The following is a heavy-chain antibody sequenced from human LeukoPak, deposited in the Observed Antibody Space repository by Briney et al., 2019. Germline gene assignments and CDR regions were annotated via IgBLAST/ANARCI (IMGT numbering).Heavy chain of an antibody. CDR1: GFTFGDYA. CDR3: ARENGDRGFDP. D-gene: IGHD3-10*01. J-gene: IGHJ5*02. Sequence: GGSLRLSCTASGFTFGDYAMSWFRQAPGKGLEWVGFIRSKAYGGTTEYAASVKGRFTISRDDSKSIAYLQMNSLRTEDTAVYYCARENGDRGFDPWGQGTLVTVSS. V-gene: IGHV3-49*03. CDR2: IRSKAYGGTT.